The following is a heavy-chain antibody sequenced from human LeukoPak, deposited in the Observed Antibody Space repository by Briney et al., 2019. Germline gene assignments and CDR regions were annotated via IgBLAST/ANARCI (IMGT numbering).Heavy chain of an antibody. D-gene: IGHD3-22*01. CDR3: ARPPRDDSSAYYSAFDL. J-gene: IGHJ3*01. V-gene: IGHV5-51*01. Sequence: GESLKISCKGSGYRFTNYWIGWVRQLPGKGQEWLGIIYPGDSDTRYSPSFQGQVTISADKSISTAYLQWSRLKASDTAMYYCARPPRDDSSAYYSAFDLWGQGTMVTVSS. CDR2: IYPGDSDT. CDR1: GYRFTNYW.